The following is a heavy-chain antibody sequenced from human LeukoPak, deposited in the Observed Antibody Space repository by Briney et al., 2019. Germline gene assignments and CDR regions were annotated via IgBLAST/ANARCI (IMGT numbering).Heavy chain of an antibody. V-gene: IGHV3-23*01. CDR3: AKDFGRNLGGPGY. J-gene: IGHJ4*02. CDR1: GFTFCTFT. Sequence: GSLRLSCSASGFTFCTFTIAWVRQAPGGGLGGVLGISGNGGRTYYADSVKGRCAISRDDSKSTLYLQMNSLRGEDTAVYYCAKDFGRNLGGPGYWGRGTLVIVSS. CDR2: ISGNGGRT. D-gene: IGHD1-14*01.